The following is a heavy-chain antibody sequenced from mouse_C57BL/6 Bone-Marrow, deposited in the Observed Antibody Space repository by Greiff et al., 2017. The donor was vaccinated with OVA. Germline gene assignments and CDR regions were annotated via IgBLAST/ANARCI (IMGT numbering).Heavy chain of an antibody. V-gene: IGHV1-50*01. Sequence: VQLQQPGAELVKPGASVKLSCKASGYTFTSYWMQWVKQRPGQGLEWIGEIDPSDSYTNYNQKFKGKATLTVDTSSSTAYMQLSSLTSEDSAVYYCATIYYGKRFDVWGTGTTVTVSS. D-gene: IGHD2-1*01. CDR2: IDPSDSYT. CDR1: GYTFTSYW. CDR3: ATIYYGKRFDV. J-gene: IGHJ1*03.